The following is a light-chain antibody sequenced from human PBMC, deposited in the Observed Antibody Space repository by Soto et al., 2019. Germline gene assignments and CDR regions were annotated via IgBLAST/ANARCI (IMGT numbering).Light chain of an antibody. CDR1: QSVSSNY. CDR3: QQYGDLPWT. J-gene: IGKJ1*01. CDR2: GAS. V-gene: IGKV3-20*01. Sequence: EIVMTQSPATLSVSPGGRATLSCRASQSVSSNYLAWYQQKAGQAPMLLIYGASSKATGIPDRFSGSGSGTDFTLTIYRLESEDFAVYFCQQYGDLPWTFGQGTKVDIK.